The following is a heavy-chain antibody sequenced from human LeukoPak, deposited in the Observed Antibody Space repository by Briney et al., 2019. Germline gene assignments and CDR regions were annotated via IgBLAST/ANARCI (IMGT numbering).Heavy chain of an antibody. CDR1: GGSIRSNNFS. Sequence: SGTLSLTCSVSGGSIRSNNFSWDWIRQPPGKGLEWIGSFSYGGTTYFNPSLKSRVTMSVDTSKNQFSLKVTSVTAADTAVYYCARRTAVARTAHFDYWGQGILVTVSS. V-gene: IGHV4-39*01. CDR2: FSYGGTT. D-gene: IGHD6-19*01. CDR3: ARRTAVARTAHFDY. J-gene: IGHJ4*02.